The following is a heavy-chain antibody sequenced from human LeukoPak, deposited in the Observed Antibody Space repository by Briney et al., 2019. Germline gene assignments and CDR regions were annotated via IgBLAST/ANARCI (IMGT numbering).Heavy chain of an antibody. CDR1: GGTFSSYS. J-gene: IGHJ5*02. D-gene: IGHD3-16*02. CDR3: ARTYYVWGSYRYRSGFDP. CDR2: INPNSGGT. V-gene: IGHV1-2*02. Sequence: ASVKVSCKASGGTFSSYSISWVRQAPGQGLEWMGWINPNSGGTNYAQKFQGRVTMTRDTSISTAYMELSRLRSDDTAVYYCARTYYVWGSYRYRSGFDPWGQGTLVTVSS.